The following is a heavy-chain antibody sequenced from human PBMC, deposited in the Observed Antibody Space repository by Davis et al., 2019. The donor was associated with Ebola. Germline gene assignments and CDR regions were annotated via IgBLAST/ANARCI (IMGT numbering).Heavy chain of an antibody. D-gene: IGHD2-21*01. V-gene: IGHV3-30*03. CDR3: GRKGVGFGDWYPKGYLDY. Sequence: GGSLRLSCAASGFSFNGYGMHCVRQAPGKGLEWVAIISYDGSHRFYADSVKGRFTISRDHAKNSLYLEMDSLRAEDTAVYYCGRKGVGFGDWYPKGYLDYWGQGTLVTVSS. CDR1: GFSFNGYG. J-gene: IGHJ4*02. CDR2: ISYDGSHR.